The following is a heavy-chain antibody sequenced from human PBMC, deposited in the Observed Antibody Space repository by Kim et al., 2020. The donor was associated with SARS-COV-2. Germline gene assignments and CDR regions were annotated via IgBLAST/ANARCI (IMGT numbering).Heavy chain of an antibody. CDR2: IYSGGSST. V-gene: IGHV3-23*03. CDR1: GFTFSSYA. D-gene: IGHD6-19*01. CDR3: AKLGLGGGWYFPYFQH. J-gene: IGHJ1*01. Sequence: GGSLRLSCAASGFTFSSYAMSWVRQAPGKGLEWVSVIYSGGSSTYYADSVKGRFTISRDNSKNTLYLQMNSLRAEDTAVYYCAKLGLGGGWYFPYFQHWGQGTLVTVSS.